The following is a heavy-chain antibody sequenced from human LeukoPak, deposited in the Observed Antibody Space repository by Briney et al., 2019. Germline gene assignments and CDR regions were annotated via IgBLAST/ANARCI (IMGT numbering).Heavy chain of an antibody. D-gene: IGHD3-3*01. Sequence: VASVKVSCKASGYTFTGYYMHWVRQAPGQGLEWMGWINPNSGGTNYAQKFQGRVTMTRDTSISTAYMELSRLRSDDTAVYYCARGYDFWSGYQGMRCDYWGQGTLVTVSS. J-gene: IGHJ4*02. V-gene: IGHV1-2*02. CDR2: INPNSGGT. CDR3: ARGYDFWSGYQGMRCDY. CDR1: GYTFTGYY.